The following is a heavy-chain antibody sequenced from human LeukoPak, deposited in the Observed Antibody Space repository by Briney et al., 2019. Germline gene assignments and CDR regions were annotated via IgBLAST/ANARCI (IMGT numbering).Heavy chain of an antibody. CDR2: IRSKAYGGTT. CDR3: TRGLTMVRGRLSTFDI. D-gene: IGHD3-10*01. Sequence: GGSLRLSCTAPGFTFGDYAMSWFRQAPGKGLEWVGFIRSKAYGGTTEYAASVKGRFTISRDDSKSIAYLQMNSLKTEDTAVYYCTRGLTMVRGRLSTFDIWGQGTMVTVSS. V-gene: IGHV3-49*03. J-gene: IGHJ3*02. CDR1: GFTFGDYA.